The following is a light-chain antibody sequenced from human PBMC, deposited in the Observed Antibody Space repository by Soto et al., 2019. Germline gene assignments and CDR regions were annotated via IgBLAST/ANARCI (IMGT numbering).Light chain of an antibody. CDR3: GSWDSSLSAYV. J-gene: IGLJ1*01. V-gene: IGLV1-51*01. Sequence: QSVLTQPPSVSAAPGQKVTISCSGSNSNIGNNFVSWYQQLPGTAPKLLIYDNNKRPSGIPDRLSGSESGTSATLGITGLQTGDEADYYCGSWDSSLSAYVFGPGTKVTVL. CDR1: NSNIGNNF. CDR2: DNN.